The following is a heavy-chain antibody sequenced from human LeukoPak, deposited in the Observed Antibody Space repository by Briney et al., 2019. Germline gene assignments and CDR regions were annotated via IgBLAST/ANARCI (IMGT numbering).Heavy chain of an antibody. D-gene: IGHD3-10*01. CDR2: IYPGDSDP. Sequence: GEPLQISSKGAGSPFTTYLIGWGRQMRGKGLEWRGIIYPGDSDPRYSPSFQGHVTLSADKSLNPAYLQWSSLKASDTAMFYCARGFYYGSGSYFDFWGQGTLVTVSS. J-gene: IGHJ4*02. CDR3: ARGFYYGSGSYFDF. V-gene: IGHV5-51*01. CDR1: GSPFTTYL.